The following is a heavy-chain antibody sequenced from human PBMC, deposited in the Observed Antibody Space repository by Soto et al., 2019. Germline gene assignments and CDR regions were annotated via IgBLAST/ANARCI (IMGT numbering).Heavy chain of an antibody. V-gene: IGHV3-21*01. CDR2: ASSSGSYK. CDR1: GFTFSSQT. D-gene: IGHD3-10*01. J-gene: IGHJ3*01. Sequence: LRLSCAVSGFTFSSQTMNWVRQAPGKGLEWVSSASSSGSYKYYADSVKGRFTISRDNAKNSLYLQMNSLRAEDTAVYFCASPRGLDDAFDFWGQGTMVTVSS. CDR3: ASPRGLDDAFDF.